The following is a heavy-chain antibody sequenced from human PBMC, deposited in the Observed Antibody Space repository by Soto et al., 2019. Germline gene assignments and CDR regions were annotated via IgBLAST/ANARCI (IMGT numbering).Heavy chain of an antibody. V-gene: IGHV4-59*08. CDR1: GGSISSYY. CDR2: IYYSGST. Sequence: SETLSLTCTVSGGSISSYYWSWIRQPPGKGLEWIGYIYYSGSTNYNPSLKSRVTISVDTSKNQFSLKLSSVTAADTAVYYCARLMVVRVVVTLYYDAFAIWGQGTMVTVSS. J-gene: IGHJ3*02. D-gene: IGHD2-21*02. CDR3: ARLMVVRVVVTLYYDAFAI.